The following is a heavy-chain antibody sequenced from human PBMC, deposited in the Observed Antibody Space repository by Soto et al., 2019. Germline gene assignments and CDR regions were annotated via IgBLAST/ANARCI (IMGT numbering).Heavy chain of an antibody. Sequence: SEXLSLTCTXXXXSXSXXXXXXIRQPPGKVLESIGYIYYSGSTNYNPSLKSRVTISVDTSKNQFSLKLSSVTAADTAVYYCARDSVAGFDYXXXGT. CDR2: IYYSGST. D-gene: IGHD6-19*01. CDR1: XXSXSXXX. J-gene: IGHJ4*02. CDR3: ARDSVAGFDY. V-gene: IGHV4-59*01.